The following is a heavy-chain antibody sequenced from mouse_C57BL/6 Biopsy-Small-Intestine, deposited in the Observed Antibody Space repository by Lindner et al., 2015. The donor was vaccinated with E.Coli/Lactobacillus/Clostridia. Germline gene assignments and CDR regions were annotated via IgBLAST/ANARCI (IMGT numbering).Heavy chain of an antibody. D-gene: IGHD4-1*01. CDR1: GYTFTRYW. V-gene: IGHV1-7*01. Sequence: VQLQESGAELAKPGASVKMSCKASGYTFTRYWIHWVKQRPGQGLEWIGFINPSSYYTEYNQKFKGKATLTADKSSGTAYMQLSSLTSEDSAVYYCARDWDYFDYWGQGTTLTVSS. CDR2: INPSSYYT. J-gene: IGHJ2*01. CDR3: ARDWDYFDY.